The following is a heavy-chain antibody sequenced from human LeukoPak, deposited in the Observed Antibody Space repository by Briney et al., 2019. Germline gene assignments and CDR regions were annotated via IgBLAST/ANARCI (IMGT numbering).Heavy chain of an antibody. CDR2: IYPGDSDT. CDR3: ARQQLVDYYYYGMDV. Sequence: PGESLKISCKGSGYSFTSYWIGWVRQMPGKGLEWMGIIYPGDSDTRYSPSFQGQVTISADKSISTAYLQWSSLKASDTAMYYCARQQLVDYYYYGMDVWGQGTTVTVSS. V-gene: IGHV5-51*01. J-gene: IGHJ6*02. CDR1: GYSFTSYW. D-gene: IGHD6-13*01.